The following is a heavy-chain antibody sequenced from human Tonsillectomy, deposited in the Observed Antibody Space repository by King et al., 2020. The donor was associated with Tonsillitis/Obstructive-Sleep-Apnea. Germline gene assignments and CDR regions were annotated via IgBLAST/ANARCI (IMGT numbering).Heavy chain of an antibody. CDR1: GFTFSNYG. Sequence: VQLVESGGGVVQPGKSLRLSCAASGFTFSNYGMHWVRQAPGKGLEWVAVIWYDGSNKYYVDSVKGRFTISRDNSKNTLYLQMNSLRVEDTAVYYCARDHGSENYYNGPQGYWVQRTLVTVSS. CDR2: IWYDGSNK. D-gene: IGHD3-10*01. V-gene: IGHV3-33*01. J-gene: IGHJ4*02. CDR3: ARDHGSENYYNGPQGY.